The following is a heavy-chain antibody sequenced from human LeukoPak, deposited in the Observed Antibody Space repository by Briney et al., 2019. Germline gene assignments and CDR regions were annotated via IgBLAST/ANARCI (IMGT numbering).Heavy chain of an antibody. Sequence: SVKVCCKTSGRSFSSYAISWVRQAPGQGLEWMGRIIPVLGAAIDPQKFQGRLAIPADKSTSAAYMELSSLRSEHTAVYYCSGGSGRYGMDVWGQGTTVTASS. CDR1: GRSFSSYA. V-gene: IGHV1-69*04. D-gene: IGHD3-10*01. J-gene: IGHJ6*02. CDR2: IIPVLGAA. CDR3: SGGSGRYGMDV.